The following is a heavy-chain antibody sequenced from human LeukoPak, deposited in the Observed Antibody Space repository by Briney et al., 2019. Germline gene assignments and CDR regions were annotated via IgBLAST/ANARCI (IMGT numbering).Heavy chain of an antibody. J-gene: IGHJ4*02. CDR1: GYTFTSYG. Sequence: ASVKVSCKASGYTFTSYGISWVRQAPGQGLEWMGWISAYSGDTNYAQKFQGRVTMTRDTSTSTVYMELSSLRSEDTAVYYCARGVSGYDSTDLLDYWGQGTLVTVSS. CDR3: ARGVSGYDSTDLLDY. CDR2: ISAYSGDT. D-gene: IGHD5-12*01. V-gene: IGHV1-18*01.